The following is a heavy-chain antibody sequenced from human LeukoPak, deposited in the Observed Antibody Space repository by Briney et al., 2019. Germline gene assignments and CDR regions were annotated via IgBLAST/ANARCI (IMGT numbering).Heavy chain of an antibody. J-gene: IGHJ4*02. CDR1: GGSISSYY. V-gene: IGHV4-59*01. D-gene: IGHD3-22*01. Sequence: PSETLSLTCTVSGGSISSYYWSWIRQPPGKGLEWIGYIYYSGSTNHNPSLKSRVTISVDTSKNQFSLKLSSVTAADTAVYYCARHRVDYYDSSGYFSALFDYWGQGTLVTVSS. CDR3: ARHRVDYYDSSGYFSALFDY. CDR2: IYYSGST.